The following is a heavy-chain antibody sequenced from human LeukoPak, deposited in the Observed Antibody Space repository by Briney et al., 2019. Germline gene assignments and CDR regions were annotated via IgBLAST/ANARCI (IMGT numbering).Heavy chain of an antibody. CDR2: INPKNGGA. V-gene: IGHV1-2*07. D-gene: IGHD3-16*01. CDR3: ARASFWESPINWFDP. Sequence: ASVKVSCKASGYTFIGYYMHWVRQAPGQGLEWMGWINPKNGGANYAPSFQGRVTMTRDRSISTVYMELTRLTSDDTAVYYCARASFWESPINWFDPWGQGTLVTVSS. J-gene: IGHJ5*02. CDR1: GYTFIGYY.